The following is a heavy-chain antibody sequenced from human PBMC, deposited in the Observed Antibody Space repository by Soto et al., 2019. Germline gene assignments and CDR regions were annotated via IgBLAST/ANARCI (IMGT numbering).Heavy chain of an antibody. D-gene: IGHD3-9*01. CDR2: ISSSGGRT. CDR1: GFTFSSYA. J-gene: IGHJ4*02. V-gene: IGHV3-23*01. Sequence: EVQLLESGGGLVQPGGSLRLSCAASGFTFSSYAMSWVRPAPGKGMEWVSSISSSGGRTSYADSVTGRFTISRDNSRNTLYLQMNSLRVEDTAVYYCAKPSSRYDLLTGYYDYWGQGTLVTVSS. CDR3: AKPSSRYDLLTGYYDY.